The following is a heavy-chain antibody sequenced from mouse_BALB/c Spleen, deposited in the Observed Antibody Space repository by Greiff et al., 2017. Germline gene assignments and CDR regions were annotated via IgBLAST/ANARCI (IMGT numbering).Heavy chain of an antibody. CDR3: TRGSYAMDY. CDR1: GYTFTSYY. J-gene: IGHJ4*01. CDR2: INPSNGGT. Sequence: QVQQQQPGAELVKPGASVKLSCKASGYTFTSYYMYWVKQRPGQGLEWIGGINPSNGGTNFNEKFKSKATLTVDKSSSTAYMQLSSLTSEDSAVYYCTRGSYAMDYWGQGTSVTVSS. V-gene: IGHV1S81*02.